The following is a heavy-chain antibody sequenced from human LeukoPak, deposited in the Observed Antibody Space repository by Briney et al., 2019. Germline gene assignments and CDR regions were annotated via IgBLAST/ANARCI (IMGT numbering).Heavy chain of an antibody. J-gene: IGHJ4*02. CDR1: GFTFSSYS. D-gene: IGHD2-15*01. CDR3: TTDVVYCSGGSCYSK. V-gene: IGHV3-21*03. Sequence: GGSLRLSCAASGFTFSSYSMNWVRQAPGKGLEWVSSISSSSSYIYYADSVKGRFTISRDNAKNSLYLQMNSLKTEDTAVYYCTTDVVYCSGGSCYSKWGQGTLVTVSS. CDR2: ISSSSSYI.